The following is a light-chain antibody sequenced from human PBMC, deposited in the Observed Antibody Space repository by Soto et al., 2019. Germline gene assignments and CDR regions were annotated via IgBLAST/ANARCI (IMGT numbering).Light chain of an antibody. CDR1: SSDVGSYNL. CDR3: CSYARSHYV. Sequence: QSVLTQPASVSGSPGQSITISCTGTSSDVGSYNLVSWYQQHPGTAPKLMISEVTKRPSGVSNRFSGSKSGNTASLTISGLQAEYEADYYCCSYARSHYVFGTGTKVPS. V-gene: IGLV2-23*02. CDR2: EVT. J-gene: IGLJ1*01.